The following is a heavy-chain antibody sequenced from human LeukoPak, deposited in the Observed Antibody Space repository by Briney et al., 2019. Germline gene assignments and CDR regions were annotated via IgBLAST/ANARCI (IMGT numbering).Heavy chain of an antibody. J-gene: IGHJ4*02. Sequence: PSETLSLTCTVSSDFFSSVTDYWAWIRQPPGKGLEWIGHIYYTGSIYYNPSLKSRVIISLDTSKNQFSLKLSSVTAADTAVYYCGRGRYSSSWDVDYWGQGTLVTVSS. D-gene: IGHD6-13*01. CDR2: IYYTGSI. CDR1: SDFFSSVTDY. CDR3: GRGRYSSSWDVDY. V-gene: IGHV4-30-4*08.